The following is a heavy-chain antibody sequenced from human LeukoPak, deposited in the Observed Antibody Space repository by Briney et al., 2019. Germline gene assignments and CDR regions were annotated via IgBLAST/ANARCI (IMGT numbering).Heavy chain of an antibody. Sequence: GGSLRLSCAASGFSFSNAWMSWVRQSPGKGLEWVGRIKSKTDGGTTDYAAPVKGRFTISRDDSKNTLYLQMNSLKTDDTAVYYCSTAIYGEVDYWGQGTLVTVSS. D-gene: IGHD4-17*01. J-gene: IGHJ4*02. V-gene: IGHV3-15*01. CDR1: GFSFSNAW. CDR3: STAIYGEVDY. CDR2: IKSKTDGGTT.